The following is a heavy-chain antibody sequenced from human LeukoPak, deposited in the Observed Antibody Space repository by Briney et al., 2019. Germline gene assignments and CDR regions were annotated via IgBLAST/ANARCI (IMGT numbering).Heavy chain of an antibody. D-gene: IGHD3-10*01. CDR3: ARKENVYYYFGY. Sequence: SETLSLTCAVSGYSITSSSWWGWIRQPPGKGLEWIGYIYHSGTTYYNPPLQSRVTMSVDTSKNQFSLKLSSVTAVDTAVYYCARKENVYYYFGYWGQGTLVTVSS. J-gene: IGHJ4*02. V-gene: IGHV4-28*01. CDR2: IYHSGTT. CDR1: GYSITSSSW.